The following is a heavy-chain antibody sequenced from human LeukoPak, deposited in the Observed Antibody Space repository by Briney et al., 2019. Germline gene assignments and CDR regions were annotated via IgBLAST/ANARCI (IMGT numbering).Heavy chain of an antibody. J-gene: IGHJ3*02. Sequence: SGTLSLTCAVSGGSISSGSWWGWIRQPPGKGLEWIGEIHHSGSTNYNPSLKSRVTISVDTSKNQFSLKLSSVTAADTAVYYCARGWRDYYDSSGYSSDAFDIWGQGTMVTVSS. CDR3: ARGWRDYYDSSGYSSDAFDI. V-gene: IGHV4-4*02. CDR1: GGSISSGSW. CDR2: IHHSGST. D-gene: IGHD3-22*01.